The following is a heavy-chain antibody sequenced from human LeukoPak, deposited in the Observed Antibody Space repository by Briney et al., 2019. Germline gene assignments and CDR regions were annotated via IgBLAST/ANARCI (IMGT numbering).Heavy chain of an antibody. CDR3: ARVGSGDSSPFDY. CDR1: GGSFSRYS. CDR2: IYTSEST. V-gene: IGHV4-4*07. D-gene: IGHD6-19*01. J-gene: IGHJ4*02. Sequence: SETLSLTCTVSGGSFSRYSWIWIRQPAGKGLEWIGRIYTSESTNYNPSLKSRVTISVDKSKDQFSLKLSSVTAADTAVYYCARVGSGDSSPFDYWGQGTLVTVSS.